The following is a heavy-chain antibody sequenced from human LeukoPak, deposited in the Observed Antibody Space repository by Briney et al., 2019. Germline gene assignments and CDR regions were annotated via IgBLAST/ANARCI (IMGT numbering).Heavy chain of an antibody. Sequence: GASVKVSCKASGYTFTGYYMHWVRQAPGQGLEWMGWINPNSGGTNYAQKFQGRITMTRDTSISTAYMELSRLRSDDTAVYYCARVVRKGITSWLQNWFDPWGQGTLVTVSS. CDR3: ARVVRKGITSWLQNWFDP. J-gene: IGHJ5*02. CDR1: GYTFTGYY. V-gene: IGHV1-2*02. CDR2: INPNSGGT. D-gene: IGHD2-2*01.